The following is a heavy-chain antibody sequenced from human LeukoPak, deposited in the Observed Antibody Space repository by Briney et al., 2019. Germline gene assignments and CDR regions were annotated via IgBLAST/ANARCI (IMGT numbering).Heavy chain of an antibody. J-gene: IGHJ6*03. CDR3: ARIVKVAAAGTFFDYYYYMDV. CDR1: GFTFGSNW. Sequence: GGSLRLSCEASGFTFGSNWMSWVRQAPEKGLEWVANIKQDGSEKYYVDSVKGRFTISRDNAKNSLYLQMNSLRAEDTAVYYCARIVKVAAAGTFFDYYYYMDVWGKGTTVTVSS. D-gene: IGHD6-13*01. CDR2: IKQDGSEK. V-gene: IGHV3-7*01.